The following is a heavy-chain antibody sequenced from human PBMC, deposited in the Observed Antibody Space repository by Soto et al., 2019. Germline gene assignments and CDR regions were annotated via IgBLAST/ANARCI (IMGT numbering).Heavy chain of an antibody. Sequence: QVQLVQSGAEVKKPGSSVKVSCKASGGTFSSYAISWVRQAPGQGLEWMGGIIPIFGTANYAQKFQGRVTITAEESTSTAYMELSSLGSEERAVYSCAAEIGDFWGGFDGMDVWGQGTTVTVSS. D-gene: IGHD3-3*01. CDR3: AAEIGDFWGGFDGMDV. V-gene: IGHV1-69*12. CDR2: IIPIFGTA. CDR1: GGTFSSYA. J-gene: IGHJ6*02.